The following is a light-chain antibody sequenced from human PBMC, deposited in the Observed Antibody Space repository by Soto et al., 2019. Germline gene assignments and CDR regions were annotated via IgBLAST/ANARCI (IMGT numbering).Light chain of an antibody. CDR1: QSVSSSY. Sequence: EIGLTQSPGTLSLSPGERATLSCRASQSVSSSYLAWYQQKPGQAPRLLIYGASSRATGIPDRFSGSGSGTDFTLTISRLEPEDFAVYYCQHYGRSLWTFGQGTNVDIK. CDR2: GAS. V-gene: IGKV3-20*01. J-gene: IGKJ1*01. CDR3: QHYGRSLWT.